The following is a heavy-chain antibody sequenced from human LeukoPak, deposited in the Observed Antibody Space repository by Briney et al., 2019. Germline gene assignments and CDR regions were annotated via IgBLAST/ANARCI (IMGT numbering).Heavy chain of an antibody. CDR2: IRSKANSYAT. J-gene: IGHJ5*02. V-gene: IGHV3-73*01. CDR3: TRHVTGYYYDNWFDP. Sequence: PGGSLRLSCAASGFTFSGSAMHWVRQASGKGLEWVGRIRSKANSYATAYAASVKGRFTISRDDSKNTAYLQMNSLKTEDTAVYYCTRHVTGYYYDNWFDPWGQGTLVTVSS. D-gene: IGHD3-22*01. CDR1: GFTFSGSA.